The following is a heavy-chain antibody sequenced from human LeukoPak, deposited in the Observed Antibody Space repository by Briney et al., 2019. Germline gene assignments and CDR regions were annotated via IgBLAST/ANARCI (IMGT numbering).Heavy chain of an antibody. CDR3: ARDIVTERGYCSGGSCYFDY. CDR2: INPNSGGT. V-gene: IGHV1-2*02. CDR1: GYTFTDYF. Sequence: ASVKVSCKASGYTFTDYFVHWVRQAPGQGLEWMGWINPNSGGTNYAQKFQGRVTMTRDTSISTAFMELSRLRSDVSAVNFFARDIVTERGYCSGGSCYFDYWGQGTLVTVSS. D-gene: IGHD2-15*01. J-gene: IGHJ4*02.